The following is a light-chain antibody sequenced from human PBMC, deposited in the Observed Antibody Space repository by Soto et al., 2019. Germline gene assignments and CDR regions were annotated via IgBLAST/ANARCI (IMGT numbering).Light chain of an antibody. Sequence: MSQTKATLSVSPGETVALSCRSSQSVTNSYLAWYQQKPGLAPKLLIHDTFTRATGVPARFSGSGSGTEFTLTISSLQSEDFAVYYCQQCDNTPLTFGGGTKVDIK. V-gene: IGKV3D-15*01. J-gene: IGKJ4*01. CDR3: QQCDNTPLT. CDR2: DTF. CDR1: QSVTNSY.